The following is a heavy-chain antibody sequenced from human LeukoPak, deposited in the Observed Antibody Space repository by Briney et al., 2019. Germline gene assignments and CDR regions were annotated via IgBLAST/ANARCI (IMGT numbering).Heavy chain of an antibody. CDR2: ISNSGST. V-gene: IGHV4-61*01. CDR1: GGSIGGNSY. Sequence: PSETLSLTCTVSGGSIGGNSYWSWIRQPPGKGPEWIGYISNSGSTYYSSSLSSRVTISLDTSKNQFSLKLRSVTAADTAVYYCARGGASSIPLDYWGRGTLVTVSS. CDR3: ARGGASSIPLDY. J-gene: IGHJ4*02. D-gene: IGHD1-26*01.